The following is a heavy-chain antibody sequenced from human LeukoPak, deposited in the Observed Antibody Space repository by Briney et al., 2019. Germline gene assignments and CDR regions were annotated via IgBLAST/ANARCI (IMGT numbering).Heavy chain of an antibody. V-gene: IGHV6-1*01. Sequence: SQTLSLTCALSGDIFSSNSAAWHWIRQSPSRGLEWLVRTYYRSNLYNDYAVSVKIRITINPDTSKNQFSLQLNSVTPEDTAVYYCARDLVVAAPPYYYYGMDVWGQGTTVTVSS. J-gene: IGHJ6*02. CDR3: ARDLVVAAPPYYYYGMDV. CDR1: GDIFSSNSAA. D-gene: IGHD6-25*01. CDR2: TYYRSNLYN.